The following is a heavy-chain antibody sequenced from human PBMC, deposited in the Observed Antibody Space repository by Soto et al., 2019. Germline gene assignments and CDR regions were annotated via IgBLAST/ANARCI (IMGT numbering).Heavy chain of an antibody. D-gene: IGHD3-10*01. CDR3: ARDRWVTIVRGVRYYYGMDV. J-gene: IGHJ6*02. CDR2: ISAYNGNT. Sequence: ASVKVFCKASGYTFTSYGISWVRQAPGQGLEWMGWISAYNGNTNYAQKLQGRVTMTTDTSTSTAYMELRSLRSDDTAVYYCARDRWVTIVRGVRYYYGMDVWGQGTTVTVSS. V-gene: IGHV1-18*04. CDR1: GYTFTSYG.